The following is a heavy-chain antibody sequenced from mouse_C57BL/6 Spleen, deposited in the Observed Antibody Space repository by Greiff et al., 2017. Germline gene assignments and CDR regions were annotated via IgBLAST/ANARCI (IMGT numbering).Heavy chain of an antibody. V-gene: IGHV1-80*01. CDR2: IYPGDGDT. J-gene: IGHJ2*01. CDR1: GYAFSSYW. D-gene: IGHD5-1*01. Sequence: QVHVQQSGAELVKPGASVKISCKASGYAFSSYWMNWVKQRPGKGLEWIGQIYPGDGDTNYNGKFKGKATLTADKSSSTAYMQLSSLTSEDSAVYCCARLESTGPYYFDDWGQGTTLTVAS. CDR3: ARLESTGPYYFDD.